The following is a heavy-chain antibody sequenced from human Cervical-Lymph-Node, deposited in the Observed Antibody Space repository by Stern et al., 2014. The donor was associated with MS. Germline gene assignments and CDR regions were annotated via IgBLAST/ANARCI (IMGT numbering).Heavy chain of an antibody. Sequence: QVQLQESGPGLVKPSETLSLTCTVSGDSISRRSSYWSWIRQPPGKGLEWIGFIYYGGSAKYIPSRNSRVTILQASSKNQISLKLSSVTAAVSAVYYCAGDGYSSSEYCLEYWGQGILVTVSS. D-gene: IGHD2-15*01. V-gene: IGHV4-61*01. CDR2: IYYGGSA. CDR1: GDSISRRSSY. CDR3: AGDGYSSSEYCLEY. J-gene: IGHJ4*02.